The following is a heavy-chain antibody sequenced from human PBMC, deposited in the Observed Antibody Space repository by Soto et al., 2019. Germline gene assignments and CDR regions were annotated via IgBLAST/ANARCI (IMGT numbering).Heavy chain of an antibody. CDR2: IIPIFGTA. CDR3: ARDAYGGNSELDY. J-gene: IGHJ4*02. D-gene: IGHD2-21*02. V-gene: IGHV1-69*13. CDR1: GGTFSSYA. Sequence: SVKVSCKASGGTFSSYAISWVRQAPGQGLEWMGGIIPIFGTANYAQKFQGRVTITADESTSTAYMELSSLRSEDTAVYYCARDAYGGNSELDYWGQGTLVTVSS.